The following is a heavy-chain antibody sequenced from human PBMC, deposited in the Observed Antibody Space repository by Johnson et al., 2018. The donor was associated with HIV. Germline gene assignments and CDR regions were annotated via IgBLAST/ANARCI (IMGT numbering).Heavy chain of an antibody. J-gene: IGHJ3*02. CDR3: ASGGGYEADDAFDI. CDR2: ISWNSGSI. CDR1: GFTFDDYA. D-gene: IGHD1-26*01. V-gene: IGHV3-9*01. Sequence: LVESGGGLVQPGRSLRLSCAASGFTFDDYAMHWVRQAPGKGLEWVSGISWNSGSIGYADSVKGRFTISRDNAKNSLYLQMNSLRAEDTAVYYCASGGGYEADDAFDIWGQGTMVTVSS.